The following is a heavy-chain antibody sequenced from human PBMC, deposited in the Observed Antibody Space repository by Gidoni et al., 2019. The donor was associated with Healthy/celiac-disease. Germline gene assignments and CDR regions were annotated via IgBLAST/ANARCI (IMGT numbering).Heavy chain of an antibody. J-gene: IGHJ4*02. CDR1: GYTFTSYY. CDR2: INPSGGST. V-gene: IGHV1-46*01. Sequence: QVQLVQSGAEVKKPGASVKVSCKAAGYTFTSYYMHWVRQAPGQGLEWMGIINPSGGSTSYAQKFQGRVTMTRDTSTSTVYMELSSLRSEDTAVYYCARDLGSKKGVDYWGQGTLVTVSS. CDR3: ARDLGSKKGVDY. D-gene: IGHD2-2*01.